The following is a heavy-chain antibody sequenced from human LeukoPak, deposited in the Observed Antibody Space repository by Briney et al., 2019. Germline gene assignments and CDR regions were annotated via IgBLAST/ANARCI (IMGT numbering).Heavy chain of an antibody. V-gene: IGHV3-9*01. Sequence: PGGSLRLSCAASGFSFDDYAMYWVRQAPGKGLEWVSGISWNSGKIDYADSVKGRFTISRDNAKNSLYLQMNSLRAEDTALYYCAKGRGTMIVRGLFDWGQGTLVTVSS. D-gene: IGHD3-22*01. CDR2: ISWNSGKI. J-gene: IGHJ4*02. CDR1: GFSFDDYA. CDR3: AKGRGTMIVRGLFD.